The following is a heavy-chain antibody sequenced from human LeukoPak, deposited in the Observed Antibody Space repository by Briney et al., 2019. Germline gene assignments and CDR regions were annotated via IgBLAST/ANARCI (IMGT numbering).Heavy chain of an antibody. D-gene: IGHD3-10*01. CDR2: INYSGST. CDR3: ARHGLGRDYYGSGSYLNWFDP. Sequence: SETLSLTCTVSGGSISSSFYYWGWIRQPPGKGLEWIGSINYSGSTYYNPSLKSRVTISVDTSKNQFSLKLSSVTAADTAVYYCARHGLGRDYYGSGSYLNWFDPWGQGTLVTVSS. CDR1: GGSISSSFYY. V-gene: IGHV4-39*01. J-gene: IGHJ5*02.